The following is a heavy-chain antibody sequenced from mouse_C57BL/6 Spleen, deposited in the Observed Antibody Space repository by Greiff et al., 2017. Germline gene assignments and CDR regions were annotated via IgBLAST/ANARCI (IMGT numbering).Heavy chain of an antibody. D-gene: IGHD1-1*01. CDR1: GYTFTEYT. CDR2: FYPGSGSI. V-gene: IGHV1-62-2*01. CDR3: ARHEVRDYYGSSYGYFDV. J-gene: IGHJ1*03. Sequence: VQLVESGAELVKPGASVKLSCKASGYTFTEYTIHWVKQRSGQGLEWIGWFYPGSGSIKYNEKFKDKATLTADKSSSTVYMELSRLTSEDSAVFFCARHEVRDYYGSSYGYFDVWGTGTTVTVSS.